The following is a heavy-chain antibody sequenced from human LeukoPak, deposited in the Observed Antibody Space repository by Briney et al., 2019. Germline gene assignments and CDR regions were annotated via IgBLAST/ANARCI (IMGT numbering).Heavy chain of an antibody. CDR2: INARGDT. Sequence: SETLSLTCAVYGWSFNDYYWNWIRQPPGKGLEWIGQINARGDTNYNPSLKSRVTISVDTSKKQFSLRLTSMIAADTALYYCARGQVPAARGYNWFDPWGQGTLVTVSS. CDR1: GWSFNDYY. CDR3: ARGQVPAARGYNWFDP. J-gene: IGHJ5*02. D-gene: IGHD2-2*01. V-gene: IGHV4-34*01.